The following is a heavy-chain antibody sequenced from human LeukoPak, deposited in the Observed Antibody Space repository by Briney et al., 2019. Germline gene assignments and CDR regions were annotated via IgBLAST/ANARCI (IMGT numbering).Heavy chain of an antibody. J-gene: IGHJ4*02. CDR2: ISDSAGRT. CDR3: AKRGVVIRVILVGFHKEAYYFDS. Sequence: GGSLRLSCAVSGITLSNYGMSWVRQAPGKGLEWVAGISDSAGRTNYADSVKGRFTISRDNPKNTLYLQMNSLRAEDTAVYFCAKRGVVIRVILVGFHKEAYYFDSWGQGALVTVSP. CDR1: GITLSNYG. D-gene: IGHD2-21*01. V-gene: IGHV3-23*01.